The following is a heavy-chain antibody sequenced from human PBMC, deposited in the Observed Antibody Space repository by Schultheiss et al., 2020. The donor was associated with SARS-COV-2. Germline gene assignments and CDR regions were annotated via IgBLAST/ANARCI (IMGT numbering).Heavy chain of an antibody. V-gene: IGHV4-4*07. CDR3: ARERVRYFDWLSPADAFDI. J-gene: IGHJ3*02. Sequence: SETLSLTCTVSGGSISSNYWRWIRHPAGKGLEWIGRIYTSGSTNYNPSLKSRVTMSVDTSKNQFSLKLSSVTAADTAVYYCARERVRYFDWLSPADAFDIWVQGAMVTVSS. D-gene: IGHD3-9*01. CDR2: IYTSGST. CDR1: GGSISSNY.